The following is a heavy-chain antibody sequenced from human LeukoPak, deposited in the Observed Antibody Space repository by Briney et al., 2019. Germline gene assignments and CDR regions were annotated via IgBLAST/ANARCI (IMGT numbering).Heavy chain of an antibody. CDR3: ARGSSIWPYYFDY. Sequence: GGSLRLSCAASGFTFSDHYVDWVRQAPGKGLEWVGRSRNKASSYTTEYAASVKGRFTISRDDSKNSLYLQMNSLKTEDTAVYYCARGSSIWPYYFDYWGQGTLVTVSS. D-gene: IGHD6-13*01. J-gene: IGHJ4*02. CDR2: SRNKASSYTT. CDR1: GFTFSDHY. V-gene: IGHV3-72*01.